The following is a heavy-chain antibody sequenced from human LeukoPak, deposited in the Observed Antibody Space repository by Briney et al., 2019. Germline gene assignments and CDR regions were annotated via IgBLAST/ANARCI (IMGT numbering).Heavy chain of an antibody. CDR2: INPSGGST. CDR1: GYTFTIYY. Sequence: ASVKVSCKASGYTFTIYYMHWVRQAPGQGLEWMGIINPSGGSTSYAQKFQGRVTMTRDTSTSTVYMELNSLRSEDTAVYYCARDAPSAVAGYDAFDIWGQGTTVTVSS. V-gene: IGHV1-46*01. D-gene: IGHD6-19*01. CDR3: ARDAPSAVAGYDAFDI. J-gene: IGHJ3*02.